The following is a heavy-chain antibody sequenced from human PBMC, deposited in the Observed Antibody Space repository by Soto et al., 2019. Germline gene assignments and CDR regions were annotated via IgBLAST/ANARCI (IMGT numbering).Heavy chain of an antibody. D-gene: IGHD6-13*01. Sequence: GGSLRLSCAASGFTLSAYHMNWVRQAPGKGLEWLSSITGSSSHYAASVEGRFTISRDNAENSLYLQMNSLGVEDTAVYYCARARVAAAGTGAFDFWGQGTVVTVSS. J-gene: IGHJ3*01. V-gene: IGHV3-21*01. CDR1: GFTLSAYH. CDR3: ARARVAAAGTGAFDF. CDR2: ITGSSSH.